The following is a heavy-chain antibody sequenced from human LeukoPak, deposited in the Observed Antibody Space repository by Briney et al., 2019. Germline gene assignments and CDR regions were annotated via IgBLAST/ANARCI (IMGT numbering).Heavy chain of an antibody. V-gene: IGHV3-66*01. D-gene: IGHD1-7*01. CDR2: IYSGGST. CDR1: GFTVSDNY. Sequence: PGGSLRLSCAASGFTVSDNYMSWVRQAPGKGLEWVSIIYSGGSTYYADSVKGRFTISRDSSQNTVYLQMNSLRAEDTAVYYCAKTRERYNWNYVKDYWGQGTLVTVSS. J-gene: IGHJ4*02. CDR3: AKTRERYNWNYVKDY.